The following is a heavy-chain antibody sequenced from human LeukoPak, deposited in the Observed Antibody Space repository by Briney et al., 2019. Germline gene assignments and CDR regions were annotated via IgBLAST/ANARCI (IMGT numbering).Heavy chain of an antibody. J-gene: IGHJ5*02. Sequence: HWASVKVSCKASGYTFTGYYMHWVRQAPGQGLEWMGWINPNSGGTNYAQKFQGRVTMTRDTSISTAYMELSRLRSDDTAVYYCARDAVTMVRGAKPPNWFDPWGQGTLVTVSS. CDR3: ARDAVTMVRGAKPPNWFDP. V-gene: IGHV1-2*02. CDR1: GYTFTGYY. D-gene: IGHD3-10*01. CDR2: INPNSGGT.